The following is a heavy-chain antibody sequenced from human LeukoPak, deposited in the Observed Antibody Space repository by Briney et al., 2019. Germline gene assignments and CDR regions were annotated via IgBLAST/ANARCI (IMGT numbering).Heavy chain of an antibody. Sequence: GGSLRLSCAASGFTFSNYNMNWVRQAPGKGLEWVSSITRSSIYIYYADSVKGRFTISRDNAKNSLYLQMNSLRAEDTAVYYCARAGYSSSWYYFWGQGTLVTVSS. J-gene: IGHJ4*02. D-gene: IGHD6-13*01. V-gene: IGHV3-21*01. CDR3: ARAGYSSSWYYF. CDR2: ITRSSIYI. CDR1: GFTFSNYN.